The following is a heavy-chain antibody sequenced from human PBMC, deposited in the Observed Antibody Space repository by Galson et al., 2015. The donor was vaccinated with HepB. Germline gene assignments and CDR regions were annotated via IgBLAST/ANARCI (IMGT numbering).Heavy chain of an antibody. V-gene: IGHV1-2*02. J-gene: IGHJ4*02. CDR1: GSTFTGYY. Sequence: SVKVSCKASGSTFTGYYMHWVRQAPGQGLEWMGWINPNSGGTNYAQKFQGRVTMTRDTSISTAYMELSRLRSDDTAVYYCARVLRTVTINDYRGQGTLVTVSS. CDR2: INPNSGGT. D-gene: IGHD4-17*01. CDR3: ARVLRTVTINDY.